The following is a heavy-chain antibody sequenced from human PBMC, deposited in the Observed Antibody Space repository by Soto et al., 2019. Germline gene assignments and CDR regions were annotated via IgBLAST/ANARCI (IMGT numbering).Heavy chain of an antibody. Sequence: WWSLRLSCSASVFTCSSYAMSWFRQAPGKGLEWVSAISGSGGSTYYADSVKGRFTISRDNSKNTLYLQMNSLRAEDTAVYYCAKPLTGYSSGWYYFDYWGQGTLVTVSS. V-gene: IGHV3-23*01. CDR3: AKPLTGYSSGWYYFDY. CDR1: VFTCSSYA. CDR2: ISGSGGST. D-gene: IGHD6-19*01. J-gene: IGHJ4*02.